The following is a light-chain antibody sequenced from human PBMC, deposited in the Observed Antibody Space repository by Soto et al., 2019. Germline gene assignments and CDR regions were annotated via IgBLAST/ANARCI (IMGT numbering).Light chain of an antibody. CDR2: DVS. Sequence: ALTQPPSVSGSPGQSVAISCTGTSSDVGSYNRVSWYQQPPGTAPKLMIYDVSNRPSGVPDRFSGSKSGNTASLTISGLQAEDEADYYCSSYTTSSTYVFGTGTRSPS. V-gene: IGLV2-18*02. CDR3: SSYTTSSTYV. J-gene: IGLJ1*01. CDR1: SSDVGSYNR.